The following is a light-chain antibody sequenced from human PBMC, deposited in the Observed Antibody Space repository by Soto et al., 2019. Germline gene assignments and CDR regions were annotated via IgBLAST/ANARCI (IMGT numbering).Light chain of an antibody. CDR3: QQYNTWSPST. V-gene: IGKV3-15*01. CDR2: GAS. J-gene: IGKJ1*01. CDR1: QSVDSN. Sequence: EMVMTQSPATLSVSPGERVTLSCRVSQSVDSNLAWYQQKPGQAPRLLIYGASTRATGIPARFSGSGSGTEFTLTISSLQSEDFAVYYCQQYNTWSPSTFGQGTKVEIK.